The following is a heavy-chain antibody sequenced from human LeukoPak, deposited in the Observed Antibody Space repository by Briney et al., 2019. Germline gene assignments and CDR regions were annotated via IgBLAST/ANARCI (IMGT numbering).Heavy chain of an antibody. D-gene: IGHD3-3*01. V-gene: IGHV1-2*02. J-gene: IGHJ4*02. CDR1: GGTFSSYA. CDR3: ARATTASDWSLNY. Sequence: ASVKVSCKASGGTFSSYAISWVRQAPGQGLEWMGWINPNSGGTNYAQKFQGRVTMTRDTSISTAYMELSRLRSDDTAVYYCARATTASDWSLNYWGQGTLVTVSS. CDR2: INPNSGGT.